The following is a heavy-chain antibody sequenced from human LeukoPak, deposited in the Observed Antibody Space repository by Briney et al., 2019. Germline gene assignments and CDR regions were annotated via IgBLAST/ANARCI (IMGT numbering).Heavy chain of an antibody. D-gene: IGHD5-12*01. CDR1: GYSFTSYW. CDR3: ARLLATENYFDY. V-gene: IGHV5-51*01. J-gene: IGHJ4*02. CDR2: IYPGDSDT. Sequence: GEYLKISCKGSGYSFTSYWIGGVRQMPGKGLEWMGIIYPGDSDTRYSPSFQGQVTISADKSISTAYLQWSSLKASDTAMYNCARLLATENYFDYWGQGTLVTVSS.